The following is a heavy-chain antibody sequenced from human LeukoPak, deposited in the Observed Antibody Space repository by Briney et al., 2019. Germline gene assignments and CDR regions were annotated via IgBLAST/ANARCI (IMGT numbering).Heavy chain of an antibody. Sequence: GGSLRLSCAASGFTFSSHDMHWVRQTTGRGLEWVSVIGTNADTYYPGSVKGRFTISRENAENSLYLQMTSLRAGDTAVYYCARGSGWGMDVWGQGTTVTVSS. CDR3: ARGSGWGMDV. D-gene: IGHD3-10*01. J-gene: IGHJ6*02. CDR2: IGTNADT. V-gene: IGHV3-13*04. CDR1: GFTFSSHD.